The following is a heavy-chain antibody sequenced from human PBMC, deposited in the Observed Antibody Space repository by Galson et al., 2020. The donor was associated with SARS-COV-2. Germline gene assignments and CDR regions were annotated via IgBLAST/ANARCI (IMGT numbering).Heavy chain of an antibody. CDR3: ARGGDTAMVVFDY. CDR1: GFTFSSYG. Sequence: TGGSLRLSCAASGFTFSSYGMHWVRQAPGKGLEWVAVIWYDGSNKYYADSVKGRFTISRDNSKNTLYLQMNSLRAEDTAVYYCARGGDTAMVVFDYWGQGTLVTVSS. J-gene: IGHJ4*02. D-gene: IGHD5-18*01. CDR2: IWYDGSNK. V-gene: IGHV3-30*19.